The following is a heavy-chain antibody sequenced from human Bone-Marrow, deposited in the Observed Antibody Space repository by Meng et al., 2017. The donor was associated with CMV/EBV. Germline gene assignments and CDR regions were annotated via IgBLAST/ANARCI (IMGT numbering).Heavy chain of an antibody. J-gene: IGHJ5*02. D-gene: IGHD3-3*01. CDR3: ARGALYDFLSGKYNQNWFDP. Sequence: ASVKVSCKASGYTFTSYGINWVRQAPGQGLEWMGWISAYNGNTNYAQKLQGRVTMTTDTSTSTAYMGLRCLRSDDPSVYYCARGALYDFLSGKYNQNWFDPWGQGTLVTVSS. V-gene: IGHV1-18*01. CDR2: ISAYNGNT. CDR1: GYTFTSYG.